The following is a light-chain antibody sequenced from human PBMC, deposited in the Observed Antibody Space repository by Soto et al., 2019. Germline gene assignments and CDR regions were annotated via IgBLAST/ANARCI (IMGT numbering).Light chain of an antibody. Sequence: EIVLTQSPATLSLFPGERATLSCRASQSVSSYLAWYQQKPGQAPRLLLYDASNRATGIPARFSGSGSGTDFTLTISSLEPEHFAVYYCQQRSNWITFGQGTRLEIE. J-gene: IGKJ5*01. CDR2: DAS. CDR3: QQRSNWIT. CDR1: QSVSSY. V-gene: IGKV3-11*01.